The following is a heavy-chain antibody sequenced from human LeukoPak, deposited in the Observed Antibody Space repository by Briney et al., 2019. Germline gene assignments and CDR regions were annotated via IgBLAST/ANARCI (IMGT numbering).Heavy chain of an antibody. CDR1: GFTFSNYG. D-gene: IGHD1-26*01. J-gene: IGHJ4*02. CDR2: ISSSSTI. V-gene: IGHV3-48*01. Sequence: GGSLRLSCAASGFTFSNYGMNWVRQAPGKGLEWVSYISSSSTIYYADSVKGRFTISRDNAQNSLYLQMNSLRAEDTAVYYRARDPGGSYYGYWGQGTLVTVSS. CDR3: ARDPGGSYYGY.